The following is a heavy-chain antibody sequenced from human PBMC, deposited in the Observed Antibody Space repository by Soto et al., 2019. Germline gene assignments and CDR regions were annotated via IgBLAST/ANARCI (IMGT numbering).Heavy chain of an antibody. D-gene: IGHD3-3*01. V-gene: IGHV3-30*18. CDR1: GFNLWSNG. Sequence: QVQQVESGGGVVQTGRSLRLSCAASGFNLWSNGMHWVRQAPGKGLEWVAITSYDGTNEYYADSVKGRFTVSRDNSKNTLYLQMNSHRLADTVVYYCVKGLCSGYSPWLYFGQGTLVTVSS. CDR2: TSYDGTNE. J-gene: IGHJ4*02. CDR3: VKGLCSGYSPWLY.